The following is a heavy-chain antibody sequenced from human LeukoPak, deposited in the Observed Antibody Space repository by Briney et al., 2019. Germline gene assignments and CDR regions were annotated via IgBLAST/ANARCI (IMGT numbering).Heavy chain of an antibody. Sequence: PSETLSLTFAVSGGSISISNYYWGWLRQPPGKGLERIGRFYYDGSTYYNPSLKSRVTISVATSKNQFSLKLSSVTAADTAVYYCARSETDDYGDYGVRVGYMDVWGKGTTVTVSS. CDR3: ARSETDDYGDYGVRVGYMDV. CDR1: GGSISISNYY. CDR2: FYYDGST. J-gene: IGHJ6*03. V-gene: IGHV4-39*07. D-gene: IGHD4-17*01.